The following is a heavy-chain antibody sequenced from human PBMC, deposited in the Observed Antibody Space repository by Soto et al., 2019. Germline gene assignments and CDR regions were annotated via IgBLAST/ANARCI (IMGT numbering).Heavy chain of an antibody. D-gene: IGHD2-21*01. V-gene: IGHV1-18*01. CDR3: ATSHSYCGADCFDY. Sequence: APVKVSFKASGFTFTSYGINWMRQAPGQGIELMGLISTYNANTHYAQKLQGRVSITTDTSTNTAYMKLRSLRSDDTAVYYCATSHSYCGADCFDYWGQGTLVTVSS. CDR2: ISTYNANT. CDR1: GFTFTSYG. J-gene: IGHJ4*02.